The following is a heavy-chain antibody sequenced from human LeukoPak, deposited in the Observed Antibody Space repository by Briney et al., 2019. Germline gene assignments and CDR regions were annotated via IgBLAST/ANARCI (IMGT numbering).Heavy chain of an antibody. CDR1: GGSISSYY. V-gene: IGHV4-59*01. Sequence: PSETLSLTCTVSGGSISSYYWSWIRQPPGKGLEWIGYIYYSGSTNYNPSLKSRVTISVDTSKNQFSLKLSSVTAADTAVYYCARETGPDAFDIWGQGTMVTVSS. D-gene: IGHD1-1*01. CDR2: IYYSGST. CDR3: ARETGPDAFDI. J-gene: IGHJ3*02.